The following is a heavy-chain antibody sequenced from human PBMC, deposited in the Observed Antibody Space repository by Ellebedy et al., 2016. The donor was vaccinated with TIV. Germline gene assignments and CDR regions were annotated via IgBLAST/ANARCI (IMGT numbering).Heavy chain of an antibody. D-gene: IGHD2-2*01. J-gene: IGHJ4*02. Sequence: GGSLRLXXAASGFTFSSCWMSWVRQAPGKGLEWVANIKQDGSEKYYVDSVKGRFTISRDNAKNSLYLQMNSLRAEDTAVYYCARMPFEYWGQGTLVTVSS. CDR2: IKQDGSEK. CDR1: GFTFSSCW. CDR3: ARMPFEY. V-gene: IGHV3-7*03.